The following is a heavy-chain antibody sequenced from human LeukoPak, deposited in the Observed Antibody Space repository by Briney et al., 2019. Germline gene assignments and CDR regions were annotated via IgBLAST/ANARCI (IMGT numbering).Heavy chain of an antibody. V-gene: IGHV3-15*01. J-gene: IGHJ4*02. CDR2: IKSKTDGGTT. CDR1: GFTFSNAW. CDR3: TTDPIYDILTGYSPFDY. D-gene: IGHD3-9*01. Sequence: GGSLRLSCAASGFTFSNAWMSWVRQAPGTGLEWVGRIKSKTDGGTTDYAAPVKGRFTISRDDSKNTLYLQMNSLKTEDTAVYYCTTDPIYDILTGYSPFDYWGQGTLVTVSS.